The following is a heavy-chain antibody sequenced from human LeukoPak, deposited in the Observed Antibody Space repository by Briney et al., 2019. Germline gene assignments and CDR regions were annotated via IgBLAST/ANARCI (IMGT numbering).Heavy chain of an antibody. Sequence: QSGGSLRLSCAASGFTFSNYWMHWVRQARGKGLVWVSRINSDGSSTSYADSVKGRFTISRDNAKNTLYLQMNSLRAEDTAIYYCARDYCSGTSCYLAGVDYWGQGTLVTVSS. CDR3: ARDYCSGTSCYLAGVDY. CDR2: INSDGSST. V-gene: IGHV3-74*01. D-gene: IGHD2-2*01. CDR1: GFTFSNYW. J-gene: IGHJ4*02.